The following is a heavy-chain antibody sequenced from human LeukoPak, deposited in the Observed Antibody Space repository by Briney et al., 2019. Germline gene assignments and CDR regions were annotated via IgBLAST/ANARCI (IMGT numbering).Heavy chain of an antibody. V-gene: IGHV3-48*04. D-gene: IGHD3-10*01. J-gene: IGHJ4*02. CDR3: ARARPVYYGGECGY. CDR1: GFTFSSYG. Sequence: PGGSLRLSCAASGFTFSSYGMHWVRQAPGKGLEWVSHISSSGSTIYYADSVKGRFTISRDNAKNSLYLQMNSLRAEDTAVYYCARARPVYYGGECGYWGQGTLVTVSS. CDR2: ISSSGSTI.